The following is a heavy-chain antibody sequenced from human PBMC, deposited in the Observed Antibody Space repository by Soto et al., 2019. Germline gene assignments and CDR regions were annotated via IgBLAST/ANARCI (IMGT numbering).Heavy chain of an antibody. J-gene: IGHJ6*03. CDR1: GFTFSNYA. CDR3: AKDPRIAATGPTSVRYYYYDMDV. Sequence: QVYLVESGGGVVQPGRSLRLSCAASGFTFSNYAMHWVRQAPGKGLEWVAVISYDGSNKYYGDSVKGRFTISRDNPKNTLYLQMNSLRAEDTAMYYCAKDPRIAATGPTSVRYYYYDMDVWGKGTTVAVSS. V-gene: IGHV3-30*18. D-gene: IGHD6-13*01. CDR2: ISYDGSNK.